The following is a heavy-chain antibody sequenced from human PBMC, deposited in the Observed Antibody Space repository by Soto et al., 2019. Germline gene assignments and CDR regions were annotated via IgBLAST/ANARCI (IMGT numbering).Heavy chain of an antibody. J-gene: IGHJ5*02. D-gene: IGHD5-18*01. CDR1: GGSINSGDYS. V-gene: IGHV4-30-2*01. CDR2: IYHTGTT. Sequence: SETLSLTCTVSGGSINSGDYSWTWIRQPPGKGLEWIGYIYHTGTTYYNMSLKSRVTISVDRSKNQFSLKLSSVTAADTAVYYCAKDSGYNYGYFRWFDPWGQGTLVTVSS. CDR3: AKDSGYNYGYFRWFDP.